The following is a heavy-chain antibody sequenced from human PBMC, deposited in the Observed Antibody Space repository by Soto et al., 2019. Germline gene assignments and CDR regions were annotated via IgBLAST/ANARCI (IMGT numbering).Heavy chain of an antibody. Sequence: SETLSLTCTVSGGSISSYYWSWIRQPPGKGLEWIGYIYYSGSTNYNPSLKSRVTISVDTSKNQFSLKLSSVTAADTAVYYCARRWGRTFDYWGQGTLVAVSS. CDR2: IYYSGST. V-gene: IGHV4-59*08. J-gene: IGHJ4*02. D-gene: IGHD7-27*01. CDR3: ARRWGRTFDY. CDR1: GGSISSYY.